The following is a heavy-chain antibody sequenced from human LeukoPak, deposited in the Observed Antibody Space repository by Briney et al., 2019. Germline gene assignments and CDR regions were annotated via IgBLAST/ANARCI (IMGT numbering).Heavy chain of an antibody. CDR1: GGSISSSSYY. J-gene: IGHJ4*02. V-gene: IGHV4-39*07. D-gene: IGHD6-19*01. Sequence: SETLSLTCTVSGGSISSSSYYWGWIRQPPGKGLEWIGSIYHSGSTYYNPSLKSRVTISVDTSKNQFSLKLSSVTAADTAVYYCARDGVAGLGCWGQGTLVTVSS. CDR3: ARDGVAGLGC. CDR2: IYHSGST.